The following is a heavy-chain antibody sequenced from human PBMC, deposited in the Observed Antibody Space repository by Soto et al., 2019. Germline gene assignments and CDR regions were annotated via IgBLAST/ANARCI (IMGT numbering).Heavy chain of an antibody. CDR3: ATTVITGTIAGFDP. CDR1: GYTLTELS. J-gene: IGHJ5*02. D-gene: IGHD1-7*01. Sequence: GASVKVSCKVSGYTLTELSMHWVRKAPGKGLEWMGGFDPEDGETIYAQKFQGRVTMTEDTSTDTAYMELSSLRSEDTAVYYCATTVITGTIAGFDPWGQGTLVTVSS. V-gene: IGHV1-24*01. CDR2: FDPEDGET.